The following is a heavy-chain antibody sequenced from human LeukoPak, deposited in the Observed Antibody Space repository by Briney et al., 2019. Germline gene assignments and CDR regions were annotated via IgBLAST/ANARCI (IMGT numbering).Heavy chain of an antibody. CDR3: ARDRYGGNSGDFDY. CDR1: GGSISNYY. Sequence: SETLSLTCTVSGGSISNYYWSWLRQPPGKGREWMGYVYYTGITNYNPSLRSRATISVDTSKNQFSLKLISVTAADTAVYYCARDRYGGNSGDFDYWGQGILVTVSS. V-gene: IGHV4-59*01. D-gene: IGHD4-23*01. J-gene: IGHJ4*02. CDR2: VYYTGIT.